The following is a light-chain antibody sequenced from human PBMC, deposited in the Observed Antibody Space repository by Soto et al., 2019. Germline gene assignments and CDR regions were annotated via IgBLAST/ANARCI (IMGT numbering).Light chain of an antibody. CDR3: QHRNIWPPVT. Sequence: EIVLPQSPSTRSLSPGERATLSCRASPSVTNYLAWYQQKPAQAPRLVIYGAFNRATGIPARFSGSGSGTGFTLTISSLEPEDFAVYSCQHRNIWPPVTFVQGTRLAI. CDR1: PSVTNY. V-gene: IGKV3-11*01. J-gene: IGKJ5*01. CDR2: GAF.